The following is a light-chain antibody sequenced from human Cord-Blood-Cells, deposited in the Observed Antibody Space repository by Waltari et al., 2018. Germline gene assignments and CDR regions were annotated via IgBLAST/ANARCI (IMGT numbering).Light chain of an antibody. CDR2: EGS. J-gene: IGLJ3*02. CDR1: SSDVGSYNL. Sequence: QSALTPPASVSGSPGQSIHISCTGTSSDVGSYNLVSWYQQHPGKAPKPMIYEGSKRPSGVSKRFSGSKSGNTASLTISGLQAEDEADYYGCSYAGSSTWVFGGGTKLTVL. V-gene: IGLV2-23*01. CDR3: CSYAGSSTWV.